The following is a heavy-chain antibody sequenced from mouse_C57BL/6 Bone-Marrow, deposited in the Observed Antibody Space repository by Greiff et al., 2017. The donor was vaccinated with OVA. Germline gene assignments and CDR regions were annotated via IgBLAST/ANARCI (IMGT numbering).Heavy chain of an antibody. CDR1: GFTFSSYA. J-gene: IGHJ2*01. CDR3: ARSEDY. V-gene: IGHV5-4*03. CDR2: ISDGGSYT. Sequence: KLVESGGGLVKPGGSLKLSCAASGFTFSSYAMSWVRQTPEKRLEWVATISDGGSYTYYPDNVKGRFTISRDNAKNNLYLQMSHLKSEDTAMYYCARSEDYWGQGTTLTVSS.